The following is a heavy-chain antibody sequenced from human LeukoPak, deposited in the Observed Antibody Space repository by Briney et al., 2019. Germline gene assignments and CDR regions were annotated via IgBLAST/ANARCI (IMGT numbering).Heavy chain of an antibody. D-gene: IGHD3-10*01. Sequence: ASVKVSCKASGYTFTSQYVHWVRQAPGRGLEWMGIINPSGGSTRYAQKFQGRVTMTRDTSTSTVYMELKRLSSEDTAVYYCASWFGENDALDIWGQGTMVTVSS. V-gene: IGHV1-46*01. CDR3: ASWFGENDALDI. CDR2: INPSGGST. J-gene: IGHJ3*02. CDR1: GYTFTSQY.